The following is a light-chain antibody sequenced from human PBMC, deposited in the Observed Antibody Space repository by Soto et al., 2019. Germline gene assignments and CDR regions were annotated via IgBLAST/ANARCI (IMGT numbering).Light chain of an antibody. CDR2: GAS. CDR1: QSVSSN. CDR3: QQYNNWPPMT. J-gene: IGKJ1*01. Sequence: EIVMTQSPATLSVSPGERATLSCRASQSVSSNLARYQQKPGQAPRLLIYGASTRATGIPARFSGSGSGTEFTLTISSLQSEDFAVYYCQQYNNWPPMTFGQGTQGGYQ. V-gene: IGKV3-15*01.